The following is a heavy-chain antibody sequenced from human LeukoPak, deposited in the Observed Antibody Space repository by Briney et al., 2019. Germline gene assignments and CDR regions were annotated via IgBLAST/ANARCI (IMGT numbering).Heavy chain of an antibody. CDR3: AGMVRGVQPNWFDP. Sequence: GGSLRLSCAASGFTFSSYSMNWVRQAPGKGLEWVSSISSSSSYIYYADSVKGRFTISRDNAKNSLYLQMNSLRAEDTAVYYCAGMVRGVQPNWFDPWGQGTLVTVSS. CDR2: ISSSSSYI. V-gene: IGHV3-21*01. J-gene: IGHJ5*02. D-gene: IGHD3-10*01. CDR1: GFTFSSYS.